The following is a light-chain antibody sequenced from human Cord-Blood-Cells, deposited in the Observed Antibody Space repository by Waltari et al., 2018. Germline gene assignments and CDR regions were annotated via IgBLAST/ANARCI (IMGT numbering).Light chain of an antibody. CDR2: QDS. CDR3: QSYDSSLSGYVV. V-gene: IGLV3-1*01. Sequence: SYELTQPPSVSVSPGQTASITCPGDKLGDKYACWYQQKPGQSPVLVIYQDSKRPSGIPERFSGSNSGNTATLTISGTQAEDEADYYCQSYDSSLSGYVVFGGGTKLTVL. CDR1: KLGDKY. J-gene: IGLJ2*01.